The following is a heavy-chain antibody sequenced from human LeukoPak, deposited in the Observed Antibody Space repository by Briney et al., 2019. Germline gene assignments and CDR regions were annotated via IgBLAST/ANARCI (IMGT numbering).Heavy chain of an antibody. J-gene: IGHJ3*02. CDR3: ATGELNLWFGEGDAFAI. Sequence: PSETLSLTCAVYGGSFSGYYWSWIRQPPGKGLEWIGEINHSGSTNYNPSLKSRVTISVDTSKNQFSLKLSSVTASDTAVYYCATGELNLWFGEGDAFAIWGQGTMVTVSS. D-gene: IGHD3-10*01. CDR2: INHSGST. V-gene: IGHV4-34*01. CDR1: GGSFSGYY.